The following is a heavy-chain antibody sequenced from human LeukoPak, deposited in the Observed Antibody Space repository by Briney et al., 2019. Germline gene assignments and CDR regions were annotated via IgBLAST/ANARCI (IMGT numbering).Heavy chain of an antibody. Sequence: GESLKISCKGSGYSFSNHWIGWVRQKPGKGPEWMALIYPGDSDTKYSSSFQGQVTVSADKSTSTAYLQWRSLKASDTATYYCARHGFFVSGSGYFDYWAQGVLVTVSS. CDR2: IYPGDSDT. CDR1: GYSFSNHW. CDR3: ARHGFFVSGSGYFDY. D-gene: IGHD3-10*01. J-gene: IGHJ4*02. V-gene: IGHV5-51*01.